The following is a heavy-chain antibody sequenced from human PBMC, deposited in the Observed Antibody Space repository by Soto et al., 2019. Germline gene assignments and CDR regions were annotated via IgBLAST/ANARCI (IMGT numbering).Heavy chain of an antibody. CDR1: GFTFSNYI. CDR3: ATHLGVSYSGGLDN. D-gene: IGHD3-10*01. J-gene: IGHJ4*02. Sequence: EVQLLESGGGLVQPGGSLRLSCTASGFTFSNYIMNWVRQVPGKGLEWVSAIHSGGHTTFYADSVHGRFTISRDDSKCTLYLQMNTLTAGDTAVYYCATHLGVSYSGGLDNWGPGPLITVSS. V-gene: IGHV3-23*01. CDR2: IHSGGHTT.